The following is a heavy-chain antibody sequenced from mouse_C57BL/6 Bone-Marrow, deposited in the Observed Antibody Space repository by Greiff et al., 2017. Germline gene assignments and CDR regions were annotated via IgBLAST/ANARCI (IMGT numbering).Heavy chain of an antibody. D-gene: IGHD1-1*01. J-gene: IGHJ2*01. CDR1: GYTFTSYW. Sequence: QVQLQQPGAELVRPGSSVKLSCKASGYTFTSYWMHWVKQRPIQGLEWIGNIDPSDSETHYNQKFKDKATLTVDKSSSTAYMQLSSLTSEDSAVYYFARLIYYYGSSYGDYCGHGTTLTVSS. CDR2: IDPSDSET. CDR3: ARLIYYYGSSYGDY. V-gene: IGHV1-52*01.